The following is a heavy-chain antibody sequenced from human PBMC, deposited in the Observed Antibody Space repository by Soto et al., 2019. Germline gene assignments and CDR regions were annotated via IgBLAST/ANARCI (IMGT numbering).Heavy chain of an antibody. V-gene: IGHV1-69*13. CDR3: ARTLHFEVTTDFDY. CDR1: GGTFSSYA. J-gene: IGHJ4*02. CDR2: IIPIFGTA. Sequence: ASVKVSCKASGGTFSSYAISWVRQAPGQGLEWMGGIIPIFGTANYAQKFQGRVTITADESTSTAYMELSSLRSEDTAVYYCARTLHFEVTTDFDYWGQGTLVTVST. D-gene: IGHD4-17*01.